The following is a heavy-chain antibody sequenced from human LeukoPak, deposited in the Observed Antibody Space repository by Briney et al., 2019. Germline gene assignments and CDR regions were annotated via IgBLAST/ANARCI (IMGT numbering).Heavy chain of an antibody. J-gene: IGHJ4*02. Sequence: GGSLRLSCAASGFTFSSYAMSWVRQAPGKGLEWVSVISDSGGSTYYADSVKGRFTISRDKSKNTLYLQMNSLRAEDTAVYYCARDSRSIAVAGTSDYWGQGTLVTVSS. CDR2: ISDSGGST. D-gene: IGHD6-19*01. CDR3: ARDSRSIAVAGTSDY. CDR1: GFTFSSYA. V-gene: IGHV3-23*01.